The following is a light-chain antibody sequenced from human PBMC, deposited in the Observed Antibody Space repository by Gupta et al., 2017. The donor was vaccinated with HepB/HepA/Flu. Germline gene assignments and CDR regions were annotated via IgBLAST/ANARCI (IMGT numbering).Light chain of an antibody. V-gene: IGLV1-51*01. J-gene: IGLJ2*01. Sequence: QSVLTQPPSVSAAPGQKVTISCSGSSSNIGKNYVSWYQQLPGTAPKLLIYDSSKRPSGIPDRFSGSKSGTSATLAITGLQTGDEAEYYCGTWDNSLNAVVFGGGTKLTVL. CDR3: GTWDNSLNAVV. CDR1: SSNIGKNY. CDR2: DSS.